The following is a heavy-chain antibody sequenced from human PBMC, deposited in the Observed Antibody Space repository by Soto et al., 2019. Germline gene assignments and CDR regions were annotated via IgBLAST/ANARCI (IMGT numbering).Heavy chain of an antibody. V-gene: IGHV3-30-3*02. CDR3: AKSAITIFGVDAFDI. CDR2: ISYDGDNQ. D-gene: IGHD3-3*01. Sequence: GGSLRLSCAASGFSFSHYAMHWVRQPPGKGLEWVALISYDGDNQYFTDSVKGRFTISRDNSKNTLYLQMNSLRAEDTAVYYCAKSAITIFGVDAFDIWGQGTMVTVSS. J-gene: IGHJ3*02. CDR1: GFSFSHYA.